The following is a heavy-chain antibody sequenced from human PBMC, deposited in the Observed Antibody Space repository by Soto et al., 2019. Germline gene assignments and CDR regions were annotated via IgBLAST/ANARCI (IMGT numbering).Heavy chain of an antibody. D-gene: IGHD5-12*01. CDR3: ARGGGYDSFDY. V-gene: IGHV4-30-2*06. J-gene: IGHJ4*02. Sequence: QLHLQESGSGVVKTSETLSLTCTVSGASISYGGFSWSWIRQSPGKGLEWIGYISHLENTYLHPSFKSRLTMSIDRTRNQFSLKLSSVTAADMAVYYCARGGGYDSFDYWGQGVLVTVSS. CDR1: GASISYGGFS. CDR2: ISHLENT.